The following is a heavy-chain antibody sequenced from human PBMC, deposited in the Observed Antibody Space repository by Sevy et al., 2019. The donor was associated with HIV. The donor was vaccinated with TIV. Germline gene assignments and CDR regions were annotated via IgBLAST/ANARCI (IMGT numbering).Heavy chain of an antibody. D-gene: IGHD2-2*01. CDR3: AKEGSCTSPSYFDY. J-gene: IGHJ4*01. CDR1: GFTFSSYA. CDR2: IRDSGGST. V-gene: IGHV3-23*01. Sequence: GGSLRLSCAASGFTFSSYAMSWVRQAPGKGLEWVSGIRDSGGSTYYADSVEGRFTISRDNSKNTLYLQMNSLRAEDTAVYYCAKEGSCTSPSYFDYWGHGTLVTVSS.